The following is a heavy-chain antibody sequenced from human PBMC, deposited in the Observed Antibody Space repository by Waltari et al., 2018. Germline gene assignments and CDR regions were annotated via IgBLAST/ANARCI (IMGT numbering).Heavy chain of an antibody. CDR1: GFTFSDYG. CDR3: AKVGVGLTTWYPFDV. J-gene: IGHJ3*01. Sequence: QVHLVESGGGVVQPGGSLRLSCAASGFTFSDYGMHWVRQAPGNGLGWVAFIRYDASDIYYRDSVKGRFTISRDNSKNTLFLQMSSLRPEDTAVYYCAKVGVGLTTWYPFDVWGQGTMVTVSS. CDR2: IRYDASDI. D-gene: IGHD1-1*01. V-gene: IGHV3-30*02.